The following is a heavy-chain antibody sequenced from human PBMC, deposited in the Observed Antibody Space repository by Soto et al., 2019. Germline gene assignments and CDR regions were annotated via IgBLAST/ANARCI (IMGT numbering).Heavy chain of an antibody. D-gene: IGHD6-19*01. Sequence: GGSLRLSCAASGFTFISYGMHWVRQAPGKGLEWVAVISYDGSNKYYADSVKGRFTISRDNSKNTLYLQMNSLRAEDTAVYYCAKDLKGYSSGWFKNAFDIWGQGTMVTVS. CDR3: AKDLKGYSSGWFKNAFDI. V-gene: IGHV3-30*18. CDR2: ISYDGSNK. J-gene: IGHJ3*02. CDR1: GFTFISYG.